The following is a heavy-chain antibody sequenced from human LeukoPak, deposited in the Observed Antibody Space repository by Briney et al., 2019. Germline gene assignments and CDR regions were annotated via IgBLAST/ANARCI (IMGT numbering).Heavy chain of an antibody. D-gene: IGHD5-12*01. CDR3: ARDSSGYDNFDY. V-gene: IGHV3-21*01. Sequence: PGGSLRLSCAASGFTFSSYSMNWVRQAPGKGLEWVSSISSSSSYIYYADSVKGRFTISRDNAKNSLYLQMNSLRAEDTAVYYCARDSSGYDNFDYWGQGTLVTVSS. CDR1: GFTFSSYS. J-gene: IGHJ4*02. CDR2: ISSSSSYI.